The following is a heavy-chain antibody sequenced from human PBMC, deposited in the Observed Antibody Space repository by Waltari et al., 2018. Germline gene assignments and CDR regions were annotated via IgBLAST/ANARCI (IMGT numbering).Heavy chain of an antibody. V-gene: IGHV4-4*07. CDR2: IYTSGST. CDR1: GGSISSYY. D-gene: IGHD6-13*01. J-gene: IGHJ4*02. CDR3: ARGTGAAAEYYLDY. Sequence: QVQLQESGPGLVKPSETLSLTCTVSGGSISSYYWSWIRQPAGKGLEWIGRIYTSGSTNENPSLKSRVTMSVETSKKQFSLKLSSGTAADTAVYYCARGTGAAAEYYLDYWGQGTLVTVSS.